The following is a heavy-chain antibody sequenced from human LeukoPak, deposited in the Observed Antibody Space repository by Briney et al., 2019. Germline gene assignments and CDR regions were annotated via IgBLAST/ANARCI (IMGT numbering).Heavy chain of an antibody. CDR1: GFTFDDYA. D-gene: IGHD1-26*01. Sequence: SLRLSCAASGFTFDDYAMHWVRQAPGKGLGWVSGISWNSGSIGYADSVKGRFTISRDNAKNSLYLQMNSLRAEDTAVYYCARDTSSDGFDIWGQGTMVTVSS. CDR2: ISWNSGSI. CDR3: ARDTSSDGFDI. V-gene: IGHV3-9*01. J-gene: IGHJ3*02.